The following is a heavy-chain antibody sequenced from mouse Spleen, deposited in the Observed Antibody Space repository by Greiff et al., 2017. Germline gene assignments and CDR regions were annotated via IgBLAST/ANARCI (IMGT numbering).Heavy chain of an antibody. Sequence: VQLKESGPGLVAPSQSLSITCTVSGFSLTSYGVHWVRQPPGKGLEWLVVIWSDGSTTYNSALKSRLSISKDNSKSQVFLKMNSLQTDDTAMYYCARHGYGSSYVYAMDYWGQGTSVTVSS. CDR2: IWSDGST. V-gene: IGHV2-6-1*01. CDR1: GFSLTSYG. J-gene: IGHJ4*01. D-gene: IGHD1-1*01. CDR3: ARHGYGSSYVYAMDY.